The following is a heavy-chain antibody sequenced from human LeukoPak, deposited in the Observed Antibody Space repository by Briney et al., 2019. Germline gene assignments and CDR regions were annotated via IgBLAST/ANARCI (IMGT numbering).Heavy chain of an antibody. D-gene: IGHD5-24*01. J-gene: IGHJ6*02. Sequence: GGSLRLSCAASGFTVSSNYMSWVRQAPGKGLEWVSVIYSGGSTYYADSVKGRFTISRDNSKNTQYLQMNSLRAEDTAVYYCAREMATIRVLYGMDVWGQGTTVTVSS. CDR1: GFTVSSNY. V-gene: IGHV3-53*01. CDR3: AREMATIRVLYGMDV. CDR2: IYSGGST.